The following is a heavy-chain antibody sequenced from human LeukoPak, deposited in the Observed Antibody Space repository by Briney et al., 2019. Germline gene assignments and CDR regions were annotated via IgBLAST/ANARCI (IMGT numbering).Heavy chain of an antibody. J-gene: IGHJ4*02. CDR2: INPNSGGT. V-gene: IGHV1-2*02. Sequence: ASVKVSCKASGCPFIGNYIHWVRQAPGQGLEWMGWINPNSGGTQYSQKFQGRVTLTRDTSITTGYMELSGLASDDTAVYYCARYGDYVGLDYWGQGTLVTVSS. CDR3: ARYGDYVGLDY. D-gene: IGHD4-17*01. CDR1: GCPFIGNY.